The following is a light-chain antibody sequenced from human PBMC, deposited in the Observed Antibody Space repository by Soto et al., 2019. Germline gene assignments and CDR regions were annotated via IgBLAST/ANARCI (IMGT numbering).Light chain of an antibody. CDR1: SSDVGGSNY. Sequence: QSVLTQPASVSGSPGQSITISCTGTSSDVGGSNYVSWYQQHPGKAPKLMIYEVDNRPSGVSNRFSGSKSGNTASLTISGLQAEDEAQYYCSSYTTSTTLGVVFGGGTKLTVL. J-gene: IGLJ2*01. CDR2: EVD. CDR3: SSYTTSTTLGVV. V-gene: IGLV2-14*01.